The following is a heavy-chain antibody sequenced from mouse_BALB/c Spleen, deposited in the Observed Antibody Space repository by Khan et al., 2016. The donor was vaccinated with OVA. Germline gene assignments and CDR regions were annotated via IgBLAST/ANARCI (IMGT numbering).Heavy chain of an antibody. Sequence: QVQLQQSGPELVRPGVSVKISCKGSGYTFTDYSMHWVKQSHAKRLEWIGVISTDSVNTNYTQQFKGKATLTVDKSSSTAYMELARMTSEDSAIYYCAIRYYLDYWGQGTPLTVSS. CDR3: AIRYYLDY. V-gene: IGHV1S137*01. CDR2: ISTDSVNT. CDR1: GYTFTDYS. J-gene: IGHJ2*01.